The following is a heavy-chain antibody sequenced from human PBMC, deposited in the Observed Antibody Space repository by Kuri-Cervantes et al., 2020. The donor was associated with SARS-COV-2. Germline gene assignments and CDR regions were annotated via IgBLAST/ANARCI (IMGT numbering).Heavy chain of an antibody. CDR2: IIPIFGTA. V-gene: IGHV1-69*13. J-gene: IGHJ6*02. CDR3: ARGTPELVYYYYGMDV. Sequence: SVKVSCKASGGTFSSYAISWVRQAPGQGLEWMGGIIPIFGTANYAQKFQGRVTITADESTSTAYMELSSLRSEDTAVYYCARGTPELVYYYYGMDVWGQGTTVTVSS. D-gene: IGHD6-13*01. CDR1: GGTFSSYA.